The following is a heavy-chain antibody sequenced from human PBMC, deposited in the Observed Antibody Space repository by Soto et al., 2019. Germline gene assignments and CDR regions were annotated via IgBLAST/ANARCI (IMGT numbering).Heavy chain of an antibody. CDR1: GYTFTSYY. CDR2: INPSGGST. V-gene: IGHV1-46*01. Sequence: ASVKVSCKASGYTFTSYYMHWVRQAPGQGLEWMGIINPSGGSTSYVQKFQGRVTMTRDTSTSTVYMELNSLRDEDTAVYYCAREGISGSYYNWFDPWGQGTLVTVSS. CDR3: AREGISGSYYNWFDP. D-gene: IGHD1-26*01. J-gene: IGHJ5*02.